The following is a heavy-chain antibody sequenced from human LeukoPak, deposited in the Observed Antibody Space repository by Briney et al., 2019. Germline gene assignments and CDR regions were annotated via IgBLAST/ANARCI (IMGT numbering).Heavy chain of an antibody. D-gene: IGHD3-10*01. J-gene: IGHJ4*02. V-gene: IGHV4-34*01. Sequence: SETLSLTCAVYGGSFSGYYWSWIRQPPGKGLEWIGEINHSGSTNYNPSLKSRVTISVDTSKNQFSLKLSSVTAADTAVYYCARDSGRLWYFDYWGQGTLVTVSS. CDR3: ARDSGRLWYFDY. CDR1: GGSFSGYY. CDR2: INHSGST.